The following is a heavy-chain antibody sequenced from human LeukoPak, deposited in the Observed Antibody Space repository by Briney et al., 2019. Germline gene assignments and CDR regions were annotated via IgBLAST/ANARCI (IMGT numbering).Heavy chain of an antibody. V-gene: IGHV3-23*01. J-gene: IGHJ6*02. CDR1: GFTFSTYA. CDR3: ASSPNVFYGMDV. Sequence: SGGSLRLSCAASGFTFSTYAMTWVRQAPGKGLEWVSAISGGGGTTYYAGSLKGRFTISRDNSKNTVYLQMDSLRAEDTAVYHCASSPNVFYGMDVWGQGTTVSVSS. CDR2: ISGGGGTT. D-gene: IGHD3-16*01.